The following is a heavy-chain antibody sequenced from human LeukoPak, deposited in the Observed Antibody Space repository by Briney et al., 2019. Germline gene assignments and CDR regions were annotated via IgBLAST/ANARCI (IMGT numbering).Heavy chain of an antibody. CDR1: GGSFSGYY. D-gene: IGHD3-10*01. Sequence: SETLSLTCAVYGGSFSGYYWSWIRQPPGKGLEWIWEINHSGSTNYNPSLKSRVTISVDTSKNQFSLKLSSVTAADTAVYYCARAHYGSGKYYYYGMDVWGKGTTVTVSS. V-gene: IGHV4-34*01. CDR2: INHSGST. J-gene: IGHJ6*04. CDR3: ARAHYGSGKYYYYGMDV.